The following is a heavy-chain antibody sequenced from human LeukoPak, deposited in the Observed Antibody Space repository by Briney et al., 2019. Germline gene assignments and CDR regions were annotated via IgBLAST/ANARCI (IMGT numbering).Heavy chain of an antibody. Sequence: ASVKVSCRASGYTFTNYAMNWVRQAPGQGLEWMGWINTNTGNPTSAQDFTGRFVFSLDTSVSTAYLQISSLKAEDTAVYYCARSSVTGHFDFWGQGTLVTVSS. CDR1: GYTFTNYA. D-gene: IGHD6-19*01. V-gene: IGHV7-4-1*02. CDR3: ARSSVTGHFDF. J-gene: IGHJ4*02. CDR2: INTNTGNP.